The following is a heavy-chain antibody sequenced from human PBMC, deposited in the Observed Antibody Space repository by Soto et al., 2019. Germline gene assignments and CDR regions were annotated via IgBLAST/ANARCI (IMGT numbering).Heavy chain of an antibody. CDR2: IYYSGST. D-gene: IGHD1-7*01. CDR1: GGSISSGSYF. J-gene: IGHJ4*02. Sequence: SETLSLTCTVSGGSISSGSYFWGWIRQPPGKGLEWIGSIYYSGSTYYNPSLKSRVTISVDTSKNQFSLKLSSVTAADTAVYYCARQNRPPLNWNYYSWDPFDYWGQGTLVTVSS. V-gene: IGHV4-39*01. CDR3: ARQNRPPLNWNYYSWDPFDY.